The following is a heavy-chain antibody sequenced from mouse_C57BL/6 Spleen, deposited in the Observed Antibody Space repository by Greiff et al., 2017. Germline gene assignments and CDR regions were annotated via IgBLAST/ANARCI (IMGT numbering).Heavy chain of an antibody. CDR2: INYDGSST. D-gene: IGHD2-5*01. CDR3: ARENYSNGYFDV. Sequence: EVKLVESEGGLVQPGSSMKLSCTASGFTFSDYSMAWVRQVPEKGLEWVANINYDGSSTYYLDSLQSRFIISSDNAKNILYLQMSSLKSEDTATYYCARENYSNGYFDVWGTGTTVTVSS. J-gene: IGHJ1*03. V-gene: IGHV5-16*01. CDR1: GFTFSDYS.